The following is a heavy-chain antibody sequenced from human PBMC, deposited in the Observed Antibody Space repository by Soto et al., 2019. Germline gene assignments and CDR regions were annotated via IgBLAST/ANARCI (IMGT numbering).Heavy chain of an antibody. V-gene: IGHV3-23*01. CDR3: TRETVAGITGLDY. CDR1: GFNVGAFA. Sequence: EVQLLESGGDLVQPGGSLRLSCAASGFNVGAFAVNWVRQAPGKGLEWVSGISVSGAFIYYADSVRGRFSISRDASENILYLQMISLRVDDTALYYCTRETVAGITGLDYWGPGTLVTVSS. CDR2: ISVSGAFI. D-gene: IGHD1-20*01. J-gene: IGHJ4*02.